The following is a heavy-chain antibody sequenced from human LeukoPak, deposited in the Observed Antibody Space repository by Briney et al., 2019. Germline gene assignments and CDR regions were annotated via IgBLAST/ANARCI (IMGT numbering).Heavy chain of an antibody. CDR3: NQGIAAAADY. CDR2: LSGSGGST. Sequence: GGSLRLSCAASGFTFSSYAMSWVRQAPGKGLEWVSALSGSGGSTYYADSVKGRFTISRDNSKNTLYLQMNSLRAEDTAVYYCNQGIAAAADYWGQGTLVTVSS. D-gene: IGHD6-13*01. CDR1: GFTFSSYA. V-gene: IGHV3-23*01. J-gene: IGHJ4*02.